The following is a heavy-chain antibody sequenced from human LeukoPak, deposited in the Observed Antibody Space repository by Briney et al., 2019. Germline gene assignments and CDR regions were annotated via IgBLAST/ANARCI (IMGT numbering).Heavy chain of an antibody. Sequence: PSETLSLTCAVDGGSFSGYYWSWIRQPPGKGLEWNGEINHSGSTNYNPSLKSRVTISVDTSKNQFSLKLSSVTAADTAVYYCARGRTRNYSSSWRYYFDYWGQGTLVTVSS. CDR3: ARGRTRNYSSSWRYYFDY. CDR1: GGSFSGYY. V-gene: IGHV4-34*01. D-gene: IGHD6-13*01. J-gene: IGHJ4*02. CDR2: INHSGST.